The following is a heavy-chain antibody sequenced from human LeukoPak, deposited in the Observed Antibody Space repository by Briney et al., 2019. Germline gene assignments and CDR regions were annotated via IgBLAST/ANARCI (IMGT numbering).Heavy chain of an antibody. CDR1: GYTFTSYD. J-gene: IGHJ4*02. V-gene: IGHV1-8*01. Sequence: ASVKVSCNASGYTFTSYDINLVRQAIGQGLERMGWMNPNSGNTGYAQKFQGRVTMTRNTSISTAYMELSSLRSEDTAVYYCARVRAGKTAAAGTLVYWGQGTLVTVSS. CDR2: MNPNSGNT. CDR3: ARVRAGKTAAAGTLVY. D-gene: IGHD6-13*01.